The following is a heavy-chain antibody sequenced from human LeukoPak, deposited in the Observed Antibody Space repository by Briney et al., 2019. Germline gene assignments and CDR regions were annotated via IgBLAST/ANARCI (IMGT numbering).Heavy chain of an antibody. D-gene: IGHD4-11*01. J-gene: IGHJ4*02. V-gene: IGHV3-23*01. Sequence: PGGSLRLSCAASGFTFSNYAMSWVRQAPGKGLEWVSALSGSGGSTYYADSVKGRFTISRDNSKNTVYLQMNSLRPEDTAVYYCAKDRSGNDYSPSDYWGQGTLVTVSS. CDR2: LSGSGGST. CDR1: GFTFSNYA. CDR3: AKDRSGNDYSPSDY.